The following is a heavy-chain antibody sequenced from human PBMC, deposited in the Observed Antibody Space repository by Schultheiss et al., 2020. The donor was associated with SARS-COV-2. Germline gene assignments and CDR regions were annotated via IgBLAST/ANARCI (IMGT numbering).Heavy chain of an antibody. J-gene: IGHJ5*02. V-gene: IGHV4-59*12. CDR2: IYYSGST. CDR3: ANDIQLWQRGTFDP. Sequence: SQTLSLTCTVSGGSISSYYWSWIRQPPGKGLEWIGYIYYSGSTNYNPSLKSRVTISVDTSKNQFSLKLSSVTAEDTAVYYCANDIQLWQRGTFDPWGQGTLVTVSS. D-gene: IGHD5-18*01. CDR1: GGSISSYY.